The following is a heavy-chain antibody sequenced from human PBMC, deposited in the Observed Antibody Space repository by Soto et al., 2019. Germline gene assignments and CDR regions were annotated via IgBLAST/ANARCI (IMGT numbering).Heavy chain of an antibody. Sequence: QVQLVESGGGVVQPGRSLRLSCAASGFTFSSYGIHWVRQTPGKGLEWVAIISFDGNNKFYADSVKGRFTVSRNDSRNTGYLQMNSLRAEDSAIYYCARDQAKQLAIYHFDYWGQGTQVTVSS. V-gene: IGHV3-33*05. CDR2: ISFDGNNK. CDR3: ARDQAKQLAIYHFDY. D-gene: IGHD2-2*02. CDR1: GFTFSSYG. J-gene: IGHJ4*02.